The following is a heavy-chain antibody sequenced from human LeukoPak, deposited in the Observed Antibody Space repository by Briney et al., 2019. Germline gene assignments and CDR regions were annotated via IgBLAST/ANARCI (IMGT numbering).Heavy chain of an antibody. CDR3: ARSWIQLWLLDY. Sequence: SQTLSLTCTVSGGSISSGGYYWSWIRQHPGKGLEWIGYIYYSGSTYYNPSPKSRVTISVDTSKNQFSLQLSSVTAADTAVYYCARSWIQLWLLDYWGQGTLVTVSS. CDR1: GGSISSGGYY. D-gene: IGHD5-18*01. CDR2: IYYSGST. J-gene: IGHJ4*02. V-gene: IGHV4-31*03.